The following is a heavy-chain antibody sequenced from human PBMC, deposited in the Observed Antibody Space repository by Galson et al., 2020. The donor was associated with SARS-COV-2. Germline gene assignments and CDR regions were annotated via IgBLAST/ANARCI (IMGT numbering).Heavy chain of an antibody. Sequence: GGSLRLSCVVSGFTFNIYSMNWVRQAPGKGLEWVSAISSSSNYIYYADSMKGRFTISRDNAKNSLYLQMNSLRAEDMAVYYCARDASWAMFGLDVWGQGTTVTVSS. V-gene: IGHV3-21*01. J-gene: IGHJ6*02. CDR3: ARDASWAMFGLDV. CDR1: GFTFNIYS. CDR2: ISSSSNYI. D-gene: IGHD1-26*01.